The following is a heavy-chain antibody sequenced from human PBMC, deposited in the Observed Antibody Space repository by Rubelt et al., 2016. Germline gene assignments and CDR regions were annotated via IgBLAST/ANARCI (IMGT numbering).Heavy chain of an antibody. J-gene: IGHJ4*02. CDR2: IFYSGSF. V-gene: IGHV4-34*11. D-gene: IGHD3-22*01. CDR3: AREAMGSGYYYGSSVDY. Sequence: QVQLQQWGAGLLKPSETLSLTCAVYGGSVSGYYWSWIRQPPGKGLEWIGSIFYSGSFYYNPSLKSRVTISIDTSKNQFSLRLGSVTGADTAVYYCAREAMGSGYYYGSSVDYWGQGTLVTVSS. CDR1: GGSVSGYY.